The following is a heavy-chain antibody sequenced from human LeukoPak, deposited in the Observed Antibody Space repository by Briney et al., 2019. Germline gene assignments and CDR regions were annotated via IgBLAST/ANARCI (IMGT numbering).Heavy chain of an antibody. CDR2: ISAYNGNT. CDR1: GYTFTSYG. Sequence: PVASVKVSCKASGYTFTSYGISWVRQAPGQGLEWMGWISAYNGNTNYAQKLQGRVTMTTDTSTSTAYMELRSLRSDDTAVYYCASGIAAAGTWPFDYWGQGTLVTVSS. CDR3: ASGIAAAGTWPFDY. V-gene: IGHV1-18*01. J-gene: IGHJ4*02. D-gene: IGHD6-13*01.